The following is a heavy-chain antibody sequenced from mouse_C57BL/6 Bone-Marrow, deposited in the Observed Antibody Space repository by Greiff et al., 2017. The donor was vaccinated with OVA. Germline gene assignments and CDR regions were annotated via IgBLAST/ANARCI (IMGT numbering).Heavy chain of an antibody. J-gene: IGHJ4*01. V-gene: IGHV10-1*01. D-gene: IGHD2-4*01. CDR3: VRPIYDYDEGYYAMDY. CDR2: IRSKSNNYAT. CDR1: GFSFNTYA. Sequence: EVQGVESGGGLVQPKGSLKLSCAASGFSFNTYAMNWVRQAPGKGLEWVARIRSKSNNYATYYADSVKDRFTISRDDSESMLYLQMNNLKTEDTAMYYCVRPIYDYDEGYYAMDYWGQGTSVTVSS.